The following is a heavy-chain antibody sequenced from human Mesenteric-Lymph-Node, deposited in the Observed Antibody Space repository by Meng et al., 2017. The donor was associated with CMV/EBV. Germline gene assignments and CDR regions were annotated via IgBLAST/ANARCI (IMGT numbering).Heavy chain of an antibody. V-gene: IGHV5-51*01. J-gene: IGHJ4*02. CDR2: IFPGDSET. CDR3: ASRIYDSSGFHY. Sequence: CKGSGYRFTSYWVGWVRQMPGKGLEWMVIIFPGDSETRYSPPFQGQVTISTDKSISTAYLQLSSLKASDTAMYFCASRIYDSSGFHYWGQGTLVTVSS. D-gene: IGHD3-22*01. CDR1: GYRFTSYW.